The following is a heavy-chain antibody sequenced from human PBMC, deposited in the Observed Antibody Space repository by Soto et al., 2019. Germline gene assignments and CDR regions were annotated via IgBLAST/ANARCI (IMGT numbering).Heavy chain of an antibody. Sequence: ASVKVSCKASGYTFSNSGISWVRQAPGQGLEWLGWINSDNGNTNYAQHLQGRVTLTTDTSTSTAYMDLSSLRSEDTAVYYCARSRVCISTSCFRMDVWGQGTTVTVSS. D-gene: IGHD2-2*01. CDR3: ARSRVCISTSCFRMDV. J-gene: IGHJ6*02. V-gene: IGHV1-18*01. CDR2: INSDNGNT. CDR1: GYTFSNSG.